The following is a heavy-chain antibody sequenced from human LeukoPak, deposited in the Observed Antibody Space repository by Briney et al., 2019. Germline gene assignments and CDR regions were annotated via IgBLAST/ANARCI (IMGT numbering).Heavy chain of an antibody. Sequence: SVKVSCKASGGTFSSYAISWARQAPGQGLEWMGRIIPILGIANYAQKFQGRVTITADKSTSTAYMELSSLRSEDTAVYYCAREAGLPKLVRGPDGDYYYGMDVWGQGTTVTVSS. J-gene: IGHJ6*02. D-gene: IGHD3-10*01. V-gene: IGHV1-69*04. CDR1: GGTFSSYA. CDR3: AREAGLPKLVRGPDGDYYYGMDV. CDR2: IIPILGIA.